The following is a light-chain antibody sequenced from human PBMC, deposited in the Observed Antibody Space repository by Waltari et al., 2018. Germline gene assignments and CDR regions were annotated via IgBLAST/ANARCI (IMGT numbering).Light chain of an antibody. CDR2: SAS. V-gene: IGKV1-9*01. CDR1: QGISSY. Sequence: IQLTQSPSSLSASVGDRVSITCRAIQGISSYLAWYQQKPGKAPKLLIYSASTFQSGVPSRFSGSGSGTDFTLTISSLQPDDFATYYCQQLSSYPNTFGQGTKLEIK. J-gene: IGKJ2*01. CDR3: QQLSSYPNT.